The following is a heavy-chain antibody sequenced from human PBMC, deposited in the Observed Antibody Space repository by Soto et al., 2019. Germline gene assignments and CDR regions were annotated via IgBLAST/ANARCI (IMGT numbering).Heavy chain of an antibody. J-gene: IGHJ6*02. V-gene: IGHV1-69*01. CDR2: IIPISETT. CDR3: ARSQGSSTSLEIYYYYSYGMDV. D-gene: IGHD2-2*01. CDR1: GGTFSSYA. Sequence: QVQLVQSGAEVKKPGSSVKVSCKASGGTFSSYAISWVRQAPGQGLEWMGGIIPISETTNYAQKFQGRVTITADESKSTAYMELSSLRCEDTAVYYCARSQGSSTSLEIYYYYSYGMDVWGQGTTVTVSS.